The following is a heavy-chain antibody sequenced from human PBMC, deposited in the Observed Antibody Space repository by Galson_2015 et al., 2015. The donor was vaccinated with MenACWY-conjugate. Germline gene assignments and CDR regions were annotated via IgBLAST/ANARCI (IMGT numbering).Heavy chain of an antibody. D-gene: IGHD1-14*01. CDR1: GFIFNTYW. CDR3: ARNLYDPWYYFDH. Sequence: SLRLSCAASGFIFNTYWMHWVRHAPGKGLEWVSGISGSGDTTYYADPVKGRFAISRANSKNTLSLQMNGLRAEDTGVYFCARNLYDPWYYFDHWGHGVLVTVSS. V-gene: IGHV3-23*01. J-gene: IGHJ4*01. CDR2: ISGSGDTT.